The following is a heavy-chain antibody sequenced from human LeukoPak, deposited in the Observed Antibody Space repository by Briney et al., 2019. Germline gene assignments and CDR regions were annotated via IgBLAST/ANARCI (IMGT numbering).Heavy chain of an antibody. V-gene: IGHV3-21*06. CDR1: GFTFRNYN. Sequence: GGSLRLSCAASGFTFRNYNMTWVRQAPGKGLEWVSSISSSSSYIFYGDSMKGRFTVSGDNAKNSLDLQMNSLRVEDTAMYYXXXXXXGATSTNWFDSWGQGTLVTVSS. CDR3: XXXXXGATSTNWFDS. J-gene: IGHJ5*01. CDR2: ISSSSSYI. D-gene: IGHD1-26*01.